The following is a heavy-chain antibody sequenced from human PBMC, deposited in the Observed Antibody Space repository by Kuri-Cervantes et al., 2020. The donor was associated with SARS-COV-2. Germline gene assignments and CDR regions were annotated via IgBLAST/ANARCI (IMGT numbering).Heavy chain of an antibody. CDR2: INHSGST. D-gene: IGHD3-10*01. V-gene: IGHV4-39*07. J-gene: IGHJ6*02. Sequence: SETLSLTCTVSGGSISSSSYYWGWIRQPPGKGLEWIGEINHSGSTNYNPSLKSRVTISVDTSKNQFSLKLSSVTAADTAVYYCARDRGFTMVRGSPANYGMDVWGQGTTVTVSS. CDR3: ARDRGFTMVRGSPANYGMDV. CDR1: GGSISSSSYY.